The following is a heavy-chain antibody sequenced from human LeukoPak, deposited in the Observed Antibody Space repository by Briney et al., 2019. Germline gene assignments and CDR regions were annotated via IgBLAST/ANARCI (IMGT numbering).Heavy chain of an antibody. V-gene: IGHV3-53*01. CDR1: GFSASSNF. J-gene: IGHJ4*02. D-gene: IGHD6-19*01. Sequence: GGSLRLSCAASGFSASSNFMSWVRQAPGKGLEWVSVIYAGGDTYYADSVKGRFTISRDSFKNTVYLQMNSLRAEDTGMYYCARSGSGWFDYWGQGTLVTVS. CDR2: IYAGGDT. CDR3: ARSGSGWFDY.